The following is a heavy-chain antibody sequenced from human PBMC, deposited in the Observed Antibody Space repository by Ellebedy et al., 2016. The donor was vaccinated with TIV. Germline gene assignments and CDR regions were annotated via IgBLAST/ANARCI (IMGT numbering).Heavy chain of an antibody. CDR1: GGTFSTSA. D-gene: IGHD2-21*01. CDR2: ISAYNDKT. Sequence: ASVKVSCKASGGTFSTSAITWVRQAPGQGLEWMGWISAYNDKTKYSQKLQGRVTMTTDTSTRTAYMELRSLRSDDTAVYYCARDLRAYCGGDCWGQGTLVTVFS. V-gene: IGHV1-18*01. CDR3: ARDLRAYCGGDC. J-gene: IGHJ4*02.